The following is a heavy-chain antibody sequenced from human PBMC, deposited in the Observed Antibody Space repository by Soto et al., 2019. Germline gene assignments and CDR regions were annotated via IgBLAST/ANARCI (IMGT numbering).Heavy chain of an antibody. CDR1: GFTFSIYA. CDR3: VKSDRKDF. D-gene: IGHD2-15*01. CDR2: ISPSGGDT. J-gene: IGHJ4*02. Sequence: GSLRLSCAASGFTFSIYAMSWVRQAPGKGLEWVPAISPSGGDTYYADSVTGRFTISRDNSRDTLYLQMNSLRADDTAVYYCVKSDRKDFWGQGTLVTVSS. V-gene: IGHV3-23*01.